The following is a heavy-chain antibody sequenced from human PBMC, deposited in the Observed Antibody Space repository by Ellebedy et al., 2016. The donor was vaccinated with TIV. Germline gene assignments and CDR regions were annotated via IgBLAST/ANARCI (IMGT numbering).Heavy chain of an antibody. Sequence: SETLSLTCTVSGGSISSSPYYWGWIRQSPGKELEWIGTIYYGGNTNYNPSLKSRVTMSVDTSKNQFSLKLNSVTAADTAVYYCARVNWFGELGGYLDYWGQGTLVTVSS. CDR3: ARVNWFGELGGYLDY. D-gene: IGHD3-10*01. CDR1: GGSISSSPYY. V-gene: IGHV4-39*07. J-gene: IGHJ4*02. CDR2: IYYGGNT.